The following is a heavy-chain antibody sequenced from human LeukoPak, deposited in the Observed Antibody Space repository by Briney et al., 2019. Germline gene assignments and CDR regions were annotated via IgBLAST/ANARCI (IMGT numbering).Heavy chain of an antibody. V-gene: IGHV3-23*01. CDR1: GFTFSSYA. Sequence: GGSLRLSCAASGFTFSSYAMSWVRQAPGKGLEWVSAISGSGGSTYYADSVKGRFTTSRDNSKNTLYLQTNSLRAEDTAVYYCARDRSMVRGVIGLFDYWGQGTLVTVSS. CDR2: ISGSGGST. D-gene: IGHD3-10*01. J-gene: IGHJ4*02. CDR3: ARDRSMVRGVIGLFDY.